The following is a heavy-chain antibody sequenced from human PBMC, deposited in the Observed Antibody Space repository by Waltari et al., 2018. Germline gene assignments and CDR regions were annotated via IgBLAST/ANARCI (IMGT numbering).Heavy chain of an antibody. Sequence: QVQVVQSGAAVRKPGASVRVSCKTSGYLFTAYYIHLVRQAPGQGLEWMGWINPSTGGTNYAQKFQGRVTMTRDTSFSTAYMELNSLRSDDTAVYYCAKGEQLGRLGFWGQGTLVTVSS. J-gene: IGHJ4*02. CDR3: AKGEQLGRLGF. D-gene: IGHD1-1*01. V-gene: IGHV1-2*02. CDR1: GYLFTAYY. CDR2: INPSTGGT.